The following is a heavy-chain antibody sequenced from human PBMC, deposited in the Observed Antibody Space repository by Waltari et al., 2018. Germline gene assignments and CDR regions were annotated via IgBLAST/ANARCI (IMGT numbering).Heavy chain of an antibody. CDR1: GYSFTSYW. CDR2: IYPGDSDA. D-gene: IGHD6-6*01. CDR3: ARGFGTGLGQAARGVRWFDP. J-gene: IGHJ5*02. Sequence: EVQLVQSGAEVKKPGESLKISCKGSGYSFTSYWIGWVRKMPGKGLEWMGIIYPGDSDARYSPSFQGQVTISADKSISTAYLQWSSLKASDTAMYYCARGFGTGLGQAARGVRWFDPWGQGTLVTVSS. V-gene: IGHV5-51*01.